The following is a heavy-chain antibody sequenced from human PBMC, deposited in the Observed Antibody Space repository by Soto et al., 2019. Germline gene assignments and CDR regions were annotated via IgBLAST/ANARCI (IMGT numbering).Heavy chain of an antibody. CDR1: GYTFTGYY. J-gene: IGHJ4*02. CDR3: AREAVDSSGYFDY. Sequence: ASVKVSCKASGYTFTGYYMHWVRQAPGQGLEWMGWINPNSGGTNYAQKFQGWVTMTRDTSISTAYMELSRLRSDDTAVYCCAREAVDSSGYFDYWGQGTLVTVSS. D-gene: IGHD3-22*01. V-gene: IGHV1-2*04. CDR2: INPNSGGT.